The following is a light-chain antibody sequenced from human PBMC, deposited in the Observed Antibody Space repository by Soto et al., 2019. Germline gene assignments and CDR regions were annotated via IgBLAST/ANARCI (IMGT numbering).Light chain of an antibody. J-gene: IGKJ3*01. CDR3: QQFGGSPLFT. V-gene: IGKV3-20*01. CDR1: QTISSSY. Sequence: EIVLTQSPGTLSLSPGERATLSCRASQTISSSYLAWYQQKPGQAPRLLIYAASTRATGIPDRFSGSGSGTDFTLTINRLDPEDFAVYFCQQFGGSPLFTFGPGTKVDIK. CDR2: AAS.